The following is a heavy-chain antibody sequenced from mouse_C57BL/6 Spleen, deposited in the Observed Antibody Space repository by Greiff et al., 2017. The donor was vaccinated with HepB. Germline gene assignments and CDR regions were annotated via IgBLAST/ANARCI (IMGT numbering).Heavy chain of an antibody. D-gene: IGHD2-4*01. CDR3: TRRIYYDYDGWYFDV. Sequence: EVKLVESGGGLVQPGGSMKLSCAASGFTFSDAWMDWVRQSPEKGLEWVAEIRNKANNHATYYAESVKGRFTISRDDSKSSVYLQMNSLRAEDTGIYYCTRRIYYDYDGWYFDVWGTGTTVTVSS. J-gene: IGHJ1*03. CDR2: IRNKANNHAT. CDR1: GFTFSDAW. V-gene: IGHV6-6*01.